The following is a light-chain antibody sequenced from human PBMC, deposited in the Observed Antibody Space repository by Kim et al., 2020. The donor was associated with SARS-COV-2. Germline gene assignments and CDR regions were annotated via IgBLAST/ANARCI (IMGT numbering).Light chain of an antibody. J-gene: IGKJ2*01. V-gene: IGKV1-33*01. CDR1: LDIRKY. CDR2: AAS. Sequence: DIHMTQSPSSLSASVGDRVTITCQASLDIRKYLSWYQQKPGKAPKLLIYAASDLEAGVPSRFSGSGAGSHFTFTITSLQPEDVATYYCQQYDNFPHTFGQGTKLEI. CDR3: QQYDNFPHT.